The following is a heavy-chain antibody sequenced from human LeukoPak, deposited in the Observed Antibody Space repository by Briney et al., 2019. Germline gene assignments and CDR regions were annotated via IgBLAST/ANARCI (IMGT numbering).Heavy chain of an antibody. CDR2: IHAGGST. CDR1: GLTVSSNY. CDR3: ARSKSRGDYYFDN. J-gene: IGHJ4*02. D-gene: IGHD2-21*02. V-gene: IGHV3-53*01. Sequence: GGSLRLSCAASGLTVSSNYMSWVRQAPGKGLEWVSVIHAGGSTYYADSVKGRFSISRDNSKNTLYLQMNSLRAEDTAVYYCARSKSRGDYYFDNWGQGTLVTVSS.